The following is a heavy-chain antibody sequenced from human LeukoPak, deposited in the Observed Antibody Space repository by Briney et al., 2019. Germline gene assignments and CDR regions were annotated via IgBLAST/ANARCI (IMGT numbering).Heavy chain of an antibody. Sequence: PSQTLSLTCTVSGGSISSGDYYWSWIRQPPGKGLEWIGYIYYSGSTYYNPSLKSRVTISVDASKNQFSLKLSSVTAADTAVYYCASWKYDILTGEVYFDYWGQGTLVTVSS. J-gene: IGHJ4*02. CDR2: IYYSGST. V-gene: IGHV4-30-4*08. D-gene: IGHD3-9*01. CDR1: GGSISSGDYY. CDR3: ASWKYDILTGEVYFDY.